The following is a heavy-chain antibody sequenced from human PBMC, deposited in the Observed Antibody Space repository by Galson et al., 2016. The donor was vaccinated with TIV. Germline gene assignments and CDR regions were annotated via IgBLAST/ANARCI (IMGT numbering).Heavy chain of an antibody. D-gene: IGHD6-19*01. Sequence: QSGAEVKKPGESLKISCRGSGYRFSDYWIGWVRQTPEEGLEWMGVIYPGASDTKYSPSFQGQVTISADKSINTAYLQRNSLKASHTAIYFGATLSSGWPNYFDNWGQGTQVIVSS. CDR1: GYRFSDYW. CDR3: ATLSSGWPNYFDN. J-gene: IGHJ4*02. CDR2: IYPGASDT. V-gene: IGHV5-51*01.